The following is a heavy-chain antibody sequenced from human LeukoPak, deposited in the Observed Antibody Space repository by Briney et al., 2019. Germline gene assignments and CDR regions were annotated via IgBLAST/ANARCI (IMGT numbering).Heavy chain of an antibody. D-gene: IGHD1-26*01. CDR3: ARVIVGATLDYSDY. J-gene: IGHJ4*02. V-gene: IGHV3-53*01. CDR2: IYSGGST. Sequence: PGGSLRLSCAASGFAVSTNYMSWVRQAPGKGLEWVSIIYSGGSTYYADSVKGRFIISRDNSKNTLFLQMNSLRAEDTAVYYCARVIVGATLDYSDYWGQGTLVTVSS. CDR1: GFAVSTNY.